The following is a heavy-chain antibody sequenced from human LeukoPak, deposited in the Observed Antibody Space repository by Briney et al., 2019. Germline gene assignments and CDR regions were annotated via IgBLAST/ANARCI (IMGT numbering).Heavy chain of an antibody. Sequence: PGGSLRLSCAASGFTFSSYSMNWVRQAPGKGLEWVSSISSSSSYIYYADSVKGRFTISRDNAKNSLYLQMNSLRAEDTAVYYCASMCSSTSCYFAFDIWGQGTMVTVSS. CDR1: GFTFSSYS. CDR2: ISSSSSYI. J-gene: IGHJ3*02. CDR3: ASMCSSTSCYFAFDI. D-gene: IGHD2-2*01. V-gene: IGHV3-21*01.